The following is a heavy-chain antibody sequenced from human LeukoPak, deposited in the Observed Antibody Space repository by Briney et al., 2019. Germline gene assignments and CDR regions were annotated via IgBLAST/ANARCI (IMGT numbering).Heavy chain of an antibody. J-gene: IGHJ3*02. V-gene: IGHV1-8*01. CDR2: MNPNSGNT. CDR3: ARATNWDDGDAFDI. CDR1: GYTFTNFH. D-gene: IGHD1-1*01. Sequence: ASVKVSCKASGYTFTNFHLNWVRQATGQGLEWMVWMNPNSGNTGSAQKFQGRVIMTRDESINTAYMELSSLRSDDTAVYYCARATNWDDGDAFDIWGQGTVVTVSS.